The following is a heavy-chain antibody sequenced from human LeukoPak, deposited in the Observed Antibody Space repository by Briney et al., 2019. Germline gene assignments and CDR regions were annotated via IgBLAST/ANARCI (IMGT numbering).Heavy chain of an antibody. V-gene: IGHV4-34*09. J-gene: IGHJ4*02. CDR1: GGSFSGYY. CDR2: IYYSGST. CDR3: ARELDYGDYGGFDY. Sequence: KSSETLSLTCAVYGGSFSGYYWSWIRQPPGKGLEWIGYIYYSGSTYYNPSLKSRVTISVDTSKNQFSLKLSSVTAADTAVYYCARELDYGDYGGFDYWGQGTLVTVSS. D-gene: IGHD4-17*01.